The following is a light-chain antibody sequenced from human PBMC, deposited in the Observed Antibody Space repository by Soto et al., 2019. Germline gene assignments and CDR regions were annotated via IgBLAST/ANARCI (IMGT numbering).Light chain of an antibody. CDR3: QQYGGSALYT. Sequence: EIVLTQSPGTLSSSPGERATLSCRASQNISSSYLAWYQQKPGQAPRLLIHAASSRATGIPDRFSGSGSGTDFTLTISRLEPEDFAVYYCQQYGGSALYTFGQGTKLEIK. V-gene: IGKV3-20*01. J-gene: IGKJ2*01. CDR1: QNISSSY. CDR2: AAS.